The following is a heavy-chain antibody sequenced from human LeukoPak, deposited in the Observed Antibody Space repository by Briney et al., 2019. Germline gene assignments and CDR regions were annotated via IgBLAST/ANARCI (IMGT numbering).Heavy chain of an antibody. D-gene: IGHD6-19*01. Sequence: TSETLSLTCTVSGGSISSGSYYWSWIRQPAGKGLEWIGRIYTSGSTNYNRSLKSRVTISVDTSKNQFSLKLSSVTAADTAVYYCARSVRGWLNYWGQGTLVTVSS. CDR2: IYTSGST. V-gene: IGHV4-61*02. CDR3: ARSVRGWLNY. CDR1: GGSISSGSYY. J-gene: IGHJ4*02.